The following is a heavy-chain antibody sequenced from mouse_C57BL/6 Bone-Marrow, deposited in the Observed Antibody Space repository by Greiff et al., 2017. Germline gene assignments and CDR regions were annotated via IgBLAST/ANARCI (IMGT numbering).Heavy chain of an antibody. CDR2: IYPRSGNT. D-gene: IGHD1-1*01. V-gene: IGHV1-81*01. CDR1: GYTFTSYG. CDR3: AYYRGYYAMDY. Sequence: VQLQQSGAELARPGASVKLSCKASGYTFTSYGISWVKQRPGQGLEWIGEIYPRSGNTYYNEKFKGKATLTADKSSSTAYMELRSLTSEDSAVYFCAYYRGYYAMDYWGQGTSVTVSA. J-gene: IGHJ4*01.